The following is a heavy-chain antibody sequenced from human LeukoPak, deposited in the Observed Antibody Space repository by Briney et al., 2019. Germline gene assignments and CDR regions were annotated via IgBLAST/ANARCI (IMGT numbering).Heavy chain of an antibody. D-gene: IGHD6-13*01. Sequence: PGGSLRLSCAASGFTFSNYAMNWVRQAPGKGLEWVSSISGSSSYIYYADSVKGRFTISRDNSKNTLYLQMNSLRAEDTAVYYCAKARGYSSSWYYFDYWGQGTLVTVSS. CDR1: GFTFSNYA. CDR3: AKARGYSSSWYYFDY. CDR2: ISGSSSYI. V-gene: IGHV3-23*01. J-gene: IGHJ4*02.